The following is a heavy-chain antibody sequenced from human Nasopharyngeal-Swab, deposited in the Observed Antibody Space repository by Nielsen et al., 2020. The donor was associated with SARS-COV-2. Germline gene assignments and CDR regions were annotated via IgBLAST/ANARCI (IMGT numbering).Heavy chain of an antibody. Sequence: ASVKVSCKASGYTFTSYDINWVRQATGQGLEWMGWMNPNSGNTGYAQKFQGRVTMTRNTSISTAYMELSSLGSEDTAVYYCARGREAVTTYYYYYGMDVWGQGTTVTVSS. CDR1: GYTFTSYD. V-gene: IGHV1-8*01. CDR2: MNPNSGNT. J-gene: IGHJ6*02. CDR3: ARGREAVTTYYYYYGMDV. D-gene: IGHD4-17*01.